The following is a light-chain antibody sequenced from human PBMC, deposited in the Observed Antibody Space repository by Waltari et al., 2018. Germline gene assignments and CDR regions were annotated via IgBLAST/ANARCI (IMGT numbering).Light chain of an antibody. CDR2: EVS. V-gene: IGLV2-14*01. CDR3: RSYTSSSTVV. Sequence: GQSITISCTGTSSDVGGYNYVSWYQQHPGKAHKLMIYEVSNRPAGVSNRFSGSKSCNTASLTTSGLQAEDESDYSCRSYTSSSTVVFGGGTKLTVL. CDR1: SSDVGGYNY. J-gene: IGLJ2*01.